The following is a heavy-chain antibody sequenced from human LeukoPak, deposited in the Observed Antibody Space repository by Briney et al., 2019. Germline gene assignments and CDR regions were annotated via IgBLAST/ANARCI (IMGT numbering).Heavy chain of an antibody. V-gene: IGHV3-7*01. D-gene: IGHD3-22*01. CDR1: GFTFNRYW. Sequence: GGSLRLSCAASGFTFNRYWMSWVRQAPGKGLEWVANIKQDGSEKYYVDSVKGRFTISRDNAKNSLYLQMNSLRAEDTAVYYCAREGRGGSSGYDYWGQGTLVTVSS. CDR2: IKQDGSEK. J-gene: IGHJ4*02. CDR3: AREGRGGSSGYDY.